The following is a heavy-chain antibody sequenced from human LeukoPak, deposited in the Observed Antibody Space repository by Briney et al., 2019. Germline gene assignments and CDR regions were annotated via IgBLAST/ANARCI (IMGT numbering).Heavy chain of an antibody. V-gene: IGHV4-39*01. J-gene: IGHJ3*02. CDR3: ARATGSYHDSFDI. Sequence: RPSETLSLTCTVSGGSISSSSYYWGWIRQPPGEGLEWIGSIYYSGSTYYNPSLKSRVTISVDTSKNQFSLKLSSVTAADTAVYYRARATGSYHDSFDIWGQGTMVTVSS. CDR2: IYYSGST. D-gene: IGHD3-10*01. CDR1: GGSISSSSYY.